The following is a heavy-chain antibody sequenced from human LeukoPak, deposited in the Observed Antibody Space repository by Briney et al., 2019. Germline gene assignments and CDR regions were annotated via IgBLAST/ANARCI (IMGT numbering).Heavy chain of an antibody. J-gene: IGHJ3*02. CDR2: IYYSGST. Sequence: SETLSLTCTASGGSISSYYWSWIRQPPGKGLEWIGYIYYSGSTNYNPSLKSRVTISVDTSKNQLSLKLSSVTAADTAVYYCARLAYYYDSSDAFDIWGQGTMVTVSS. V-gene: IGHV4-59*08. CDR3: ARLAYYYDSSDAFDI. D-gene: IGHD3-22*01. CDR1: GGSISSYY.